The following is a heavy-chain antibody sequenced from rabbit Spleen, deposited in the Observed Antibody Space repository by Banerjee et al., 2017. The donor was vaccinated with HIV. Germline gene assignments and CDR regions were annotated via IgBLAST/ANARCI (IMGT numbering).Heavy chain of an antibody. CDR1: GFSLSNNYV. CDR2: IDSGSSGIT. D-gene: IGHD4-1*01. CDR3: VREVAAKFSL. Sequence: QEQLVESGGGLVQPEGSLTLTCTASGFSLSNNYVMCWVRQAPGKGLEWIACIDSGSSGITWDASWAKGRFTISKTSSTTVTLQMTSLTAADTATYFCVREVAAKFSLWGPGTLVTVS. J-gene: IGHJ4*01. V-gene: IGHV1S45*01.